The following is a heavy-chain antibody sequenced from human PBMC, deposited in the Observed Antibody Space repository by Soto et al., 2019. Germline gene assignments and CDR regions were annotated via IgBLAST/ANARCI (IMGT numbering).Heavy chain of an antibody. D-gene: IGHD3-9*01. Sequence: SETLSLSCTVSGGSISSGGYYWSWIRQHPGKGLEWIGYIYYSGSTYYKPSLKSRVTISLDTSKNQFSLRLSPVTAADTAVYYCARHISAYDILTGYPPGPFDYWGQGTLVTVSS. V-gene: IGHV4-31*03. CDR1: GGSISSGGYY. CDR3: ARHISAYDILTGYPPGPFDY. J-gene: IGHJ4*02. CDR2: IYYSGST.